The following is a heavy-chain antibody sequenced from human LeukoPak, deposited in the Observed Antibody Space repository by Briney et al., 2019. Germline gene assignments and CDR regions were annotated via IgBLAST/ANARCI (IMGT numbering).Heavy chain of an antibody. CDR3: AKVIDYGDYASPLADY. D-gene: IGHD4-17*01. CDR2: ISYDGSNK. J-gene: IGHJ4*02. Sequence: GGSLRLSCAASGFTFSSYGMYWVRQAPGKGLEWVAVISYDGSNKYYADSVKGRFTISRDNSKNTLYLQMNSLRAEDTAVYYCAKVIDYGDYASPLADYWGQGTLVTVSS. CDR1: GFTFSSYG. V-gene: IGHV3-30*18.